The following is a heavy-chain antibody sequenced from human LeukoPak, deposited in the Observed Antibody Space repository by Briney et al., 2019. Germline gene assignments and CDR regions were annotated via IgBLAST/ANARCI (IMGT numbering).Heavy chain of an antibody. CDR2: INPNSGGT. CDR1: GYTFTHYG. V-gene: IGHV1-2*02. CDR3: ARVRSQSVGATGY. J-gene: IGHJ4*02. Sequence: GASVKVSCKASGYTFTHYGISWVRQAPGQGLEWMGWINPNSGGTNYAQKFQGRVTMTRDTSISTAYMELSRLRSDDTAVYYCARVRSQSVGATGYWGQGTLVTVS. D-gene: IGHD1-26*01.